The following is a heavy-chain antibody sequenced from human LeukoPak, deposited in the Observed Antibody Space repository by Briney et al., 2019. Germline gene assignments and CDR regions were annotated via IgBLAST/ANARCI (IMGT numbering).Heavy chain of an antibody. CDR3: ASTATVVTPFDY. Sequence: ASVKVSCKASGYTFTSYYMHWVRQAPGQGLEWMGIINPSGGSTSYAQKFQGRVTMTRDTSTSTVYMELSSLRSEDTAVYYCASTATVVTPFDYWGQGTLVTVSS. D-gene: IGHD4-17*01. CDR1: GYTFTSYY. CDR2: INPSGGST. J-gene: IGHJ4*02. V-gene: IGHV1-46*01.